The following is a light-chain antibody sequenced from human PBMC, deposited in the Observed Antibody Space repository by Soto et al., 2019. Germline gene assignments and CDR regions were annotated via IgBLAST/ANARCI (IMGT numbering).Light chain of an antibody. J-gene: IGKJ5*01. CDR3: QQHGSSPIT. CDR2: DES. CDR1: QSVSSY. V-gene: IGKV3-11*01. Sequence: PGERATVSCRASQSVSSYLAWYQQKTGQAPRLIIYDESNRATGIPARFSGSGSGTDFTLTISSLEPEDFAVYYCQQHGSSPITXGQGTRLEIK.